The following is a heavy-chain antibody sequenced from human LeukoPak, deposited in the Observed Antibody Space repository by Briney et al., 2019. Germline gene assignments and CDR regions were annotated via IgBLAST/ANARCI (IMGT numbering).Heavy chain of an antibody. J-gene: IGHJ4*02. V-gene: IGHV3-23*01. CDR1: GFTLSSYA. Sequence: GGSLSLSCAASGFTLSSYAMSWVRQAPGKGLEWVSAISGSGGSTYYADSVKGRFIISRDNSKNTLYLQMNSLRAEDTAVYYCAKDLTGSSSWYGNFDYWGQGTLVTVSS. D-gene: IGHD6-13*01. CDR2: ISGSGGST. CDR3: AKDLTGSSSWYGNFDY.